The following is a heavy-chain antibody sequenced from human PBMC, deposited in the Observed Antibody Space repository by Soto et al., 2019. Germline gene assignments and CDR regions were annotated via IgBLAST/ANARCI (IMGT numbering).Heavy chain of an antibody. V-gene: IGHV5-51*01. CDR2: IYPSDSDT. D-gene: IGHD3-16*01. CDR3: ARLFTDAGFWDYFYY. CDR1: GYDFSTHW. J-gene: IGHJ4*02. Sequence: PGESLKISCKASGYDFSTHWIGWVRHMPGKGLQWMAIIYPSDSDTKYSPSFQGHVTISVDKSISTAYLQWSGLQASDSAKYYCARLFTDAGFWDYFYYWGPGTLVTVSS.